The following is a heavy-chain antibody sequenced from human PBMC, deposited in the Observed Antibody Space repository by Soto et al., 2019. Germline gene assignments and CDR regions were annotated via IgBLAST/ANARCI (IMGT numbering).Heavy chain of an antibody. J-gene: IGHJ4*02. CDR1: AYTFTNYG. V-gene: IGHV1-18*01. D-gene: IGHD6-13*01. Sequence: SVQVSCKASAYTFTNYGISWVRQAPGQGLEWMGWISAYNGNINYAQKFRGRVTMTTDTSTSSAYLEVRSLRSDDTAGYYCASSGRSWILREFDSWGKGTRVTVSS. CDR2: ISAYNGNI. CDR3: ASSGRSWILREFDS.